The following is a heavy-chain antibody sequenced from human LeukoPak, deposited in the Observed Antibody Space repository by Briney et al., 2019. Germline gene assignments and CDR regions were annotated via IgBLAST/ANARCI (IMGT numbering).Heavy chain of an antibody. D-gene: IGHD3-22*01. CDR3: ARERHYYDSSDYYYEGDAFDI. Sequence: SVKVSCKASGGTFSSYAISWVRQAPGQGLEWMGGIIPIFGTANYAQKFQGRVTMTRDMSTSTVYMELSSLRSEDTAVYYCARERHYYDSSDYYYEGDAFDIWGQGTMVTVSS. CDR1: GGTFSSYA. V-gene: IGHV1-69*05. J-gene: IGHJ3*02. CDR2: IIPIFGTA.